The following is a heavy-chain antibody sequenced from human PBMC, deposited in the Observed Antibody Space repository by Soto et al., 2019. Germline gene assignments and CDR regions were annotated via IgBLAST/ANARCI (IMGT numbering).Heavy chain of an antibody. D-gene: IGHD6-6*01. V-gene: IGHV4-30-4*01. CDR2: IYYSGNT. Sequence: QPPGKGLEWIGYIYYSGNTYYIPSLKSRVTISVDTSKNQISLKLNSVTATDTAVYSCARGIYSIPSFFDSWAQGILLTVHS. CDR3: ARGIYSIPSFFDS. J-gene: IGHJ4*02.